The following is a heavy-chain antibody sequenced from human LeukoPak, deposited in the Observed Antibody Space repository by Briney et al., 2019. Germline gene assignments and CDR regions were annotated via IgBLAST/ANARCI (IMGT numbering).Heavy chain of an antibody. Sequence: ASVKVSCKASGYSFSGHYMHWVRQAPGQGPEWMGWISPNSGGTNYAQKFQGRVTMTGDTSISTAYMELSSLRSDDTAVYYCATYSSSSRDFDYWGQGTLVTVSS. D-gene: IGHD6-6*01. CDR3: ATYSSSSRDFDY. CDR1: GYSFSGHY. CDR2: ISPNSGGT. J-gene: IGHJ4*02. V-gene: IGHV1-2*02.